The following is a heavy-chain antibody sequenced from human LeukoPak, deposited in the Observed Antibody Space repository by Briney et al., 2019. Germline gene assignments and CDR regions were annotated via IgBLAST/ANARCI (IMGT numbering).Heavy chain of an antibody. CDR1: GFTFSSYW. Sequence: GGSLRLSCAASGFTFSSYWMSWVRQAPGKGLEWVANIKQDGSEKYYVDSVKGRFTISRDNAKNSLYLQMNSLRAEDTAVYYCARVNYYYYYGTDVWGQGTTVTVSS. CDR2: IKQDGSEK. J-gene: IGHJ6*02. V-gene: IGHV3-7*01. CDR3: ARVNYYYYYGTDV.